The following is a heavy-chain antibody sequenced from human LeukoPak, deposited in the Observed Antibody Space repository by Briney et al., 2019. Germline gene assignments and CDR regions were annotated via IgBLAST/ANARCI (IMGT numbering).Heavy chain of an antibody. CDR1: GFTFSSYG. D-gene: IGHD1-26*01. V-gene: IGHV3-48*02. CDR2: ISSSSSTM. CDR3: ARDSAWAFYY. J-gene: IGHJ4*02. Sequence: PGGSLRLSCAVSGFTFSSYGMNWVRQAPGKGLEWLSYISSSSSTMYYADSLKGRFTISRDNARNSLYLQMNSLRDEDTAVYYCARDSAWAFYYWGQGTLVTVSS.